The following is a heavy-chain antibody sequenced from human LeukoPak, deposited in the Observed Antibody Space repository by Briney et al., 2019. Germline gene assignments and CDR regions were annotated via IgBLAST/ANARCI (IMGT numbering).Heavy chain of an antibody. Sequence: GGSLRLSCVASGYIFNNYAVSWVRQAPGGGLEWVSAISGSGSTYYADSLKGRFTISRDNSKNTGYLQMNSLRAEDTAVYYCVKGGQDCSPTTCYYDWGQGTLVTVSS. CDR2: ISGSGST. V-gene: IGHV3-23*01. D-gene: IGHD2-2*01. CDR3: VKGGQDCSPTTCYYD. J-gene: IGHJ4*02. CDR1: GYIFNNYA.